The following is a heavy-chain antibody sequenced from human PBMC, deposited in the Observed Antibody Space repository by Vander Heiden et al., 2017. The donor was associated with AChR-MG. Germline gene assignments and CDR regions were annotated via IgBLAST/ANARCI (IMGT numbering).Heavy chain of an antibody. CDR3: ARDSGGITMIVVNDAFDI. Sequence: QVQLQESGPGLVKPSETLSLTCTVSGGSLRSYYWSWIRQPAGKELEWIGRIYTSGSTNYNPSLKSRVTMSVDTSKNQFSLKLSSVTAADTAVYYCARDSGGITMIVVNDAFDIWGQGTMVTVSS. CDR2: IYTSGST. J-gene: IGHJ3*02. V-gene: IGHV4-4*07. D-gene: IGHD3-22*01. CDR1: GGSLRSYY.